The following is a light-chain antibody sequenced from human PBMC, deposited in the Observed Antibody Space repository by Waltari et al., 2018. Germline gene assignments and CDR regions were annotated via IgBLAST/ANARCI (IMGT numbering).Light chain of an antibody. CDR3: QVWDSGSDHYV. Sequence: SYVLTQPPSGSVAPGQTARISCDGNNIGRKNVHLYQQKPGQAPVLVVYDDGDRPAGIPVRFSGSNSGNTATLTISRVDAGDEADYYCQVWDSGSDHYVFGTVTKVTVL. V-gene: IGLV3-21*02. CDR2: DDG. J-gene: IGLJ1*01. CDR1: NIGRKN.